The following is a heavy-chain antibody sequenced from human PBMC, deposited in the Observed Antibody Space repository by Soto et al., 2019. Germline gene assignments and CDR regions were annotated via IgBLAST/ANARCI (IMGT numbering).Heavy chain of an antibody. CDR1: GGSFSGYY. Sequence: QVQLQQWGAGLLKPSETLSLTCAVYGGSFSGYYWNWIRQTPGKGLEWIGEINHSGSTNYKPSLKSRISMSADTSKKQFSMLLISVTAADTAVYYCARGECSSNYCFTRWALDIGGQGTVVTVSS. V-gene: IGHV4-34*01. D-gene: IGHD2-2*01. CDR2: INHSGST. CDR3: ARGECSSNYCFTRWALDI. J-gene: IGHJ3*02.